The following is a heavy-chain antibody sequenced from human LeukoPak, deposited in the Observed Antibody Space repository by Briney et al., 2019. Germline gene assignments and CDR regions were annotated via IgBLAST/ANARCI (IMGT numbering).Heavy chain of an antibody. D-gene: IGHD1-20*01. J-gene: IGHJ5*02. Sequence: ASVKVSCKVSGYTLTELSMHWVRQAPGKGLEWMGGFDPEDGEAIYAQKFQGRVTMTEDTSTDTAYMELSSLRTEDTAVYYCAKMKRAYNWNHLVKGTEGYNWFDPWGQGTLVTVSS. CDR1: GYTLTELS. CDR2: FDPEDGEA. CDR3: AKMKRAYNWNHLVKGTEGYNWFDP. V-gene: IGHV1-24*01.